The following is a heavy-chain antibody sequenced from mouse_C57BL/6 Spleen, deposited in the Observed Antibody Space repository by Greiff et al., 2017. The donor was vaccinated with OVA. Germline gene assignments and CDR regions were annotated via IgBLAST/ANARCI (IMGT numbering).Heavy chain of an antibody. CDR3: ARADGYYWYFDV. CDR1: GFSINSDCY. D-gene: IGHD2-3*01. Sequence: EVQLVESGPSLVRPSQTLSLTCTVTGFSINSDCYWIWIRQFPGNKLEYIGYTFYSGITYYNPSLESRTYITRDTSKNQFSLKLSSVTTEDTATYYCARADGYYWYFDVWGTGTTVTVSS. CDR2: TFYSGIT. J-gene: IGHJ1*03. V-gene: IGHV3-3*01.